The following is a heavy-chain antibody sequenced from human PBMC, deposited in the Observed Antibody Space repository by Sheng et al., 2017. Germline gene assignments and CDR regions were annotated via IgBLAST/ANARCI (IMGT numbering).Heavy chain of an antibody. V-gene: IGHV2-26*01. D-gene: IGHD3-3*01. Sequence: QVTLKESGPVLVKPTETLTLTCTVSGFSLSNARMGVSWIRQPPGKALEWLAHIFSNDEKSYSTSLKSRLTISKDTSKSQVVLTMTNMDPVDTATYYCARIHPVDDFWSGYFSTPAPDHFDYWGQGTLVTVSS. J-gene: IGHJ4*02. CDR3: ARIHPVDDFWSGYFSTPAPDHFDY. CDR2: IFSNDEK. CDR1: GFSLSNARMG.